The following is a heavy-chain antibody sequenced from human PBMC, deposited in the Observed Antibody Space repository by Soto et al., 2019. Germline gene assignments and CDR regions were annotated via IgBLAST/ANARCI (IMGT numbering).Heavy chain of an antibody. V-gene: IGHV4-4*02. CDR1: SGSVSKDNW. Sequence: TLSLTCGVSSGSVSKDNWWSWVRQSPGKGLEWIGEVHYYGGTNYNPSLESRATISVDTSRNEFSLRLTSVTAADTAMYYCTKNSAYALDYWGRGILVTVSS. J-gene: IGHJ4*02. CDR2: VHYYGGT. D-gene: IGHD4-17*01. CDR3: TKNSAYALDY.